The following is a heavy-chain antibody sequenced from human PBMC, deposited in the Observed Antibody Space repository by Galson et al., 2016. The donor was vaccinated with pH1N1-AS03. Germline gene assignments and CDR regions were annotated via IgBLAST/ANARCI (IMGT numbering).Heavy chain of an antibody. CDR1: GFTFTDFA. D-gene: IGHD5-12*01. Sequence: SLRLSCATSGFTFTDFAVSWVRQAPGRGLEWVSATSSSGGSKYYAESVKGRFTISRDYAKNTVDLQMNSLRVDDTAVYYCASDSGYGGTFENWGQGAVVTVSS. CDR2: TSSSGGSK. CDR3: ASDSGYGGTFEN. V-gene: IGHV3-23*01. J-gene: IGHJ4*02.